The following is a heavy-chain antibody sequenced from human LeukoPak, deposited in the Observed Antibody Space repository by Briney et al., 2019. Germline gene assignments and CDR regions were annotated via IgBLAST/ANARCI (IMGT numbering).Heavy chain of an antibody. CDR2: ISAYNGNT. Sequence: ASVKVSFKASGYTLTSYSFSWVRQAPAQGLEWMGWISAYNGNTNYAQKLQGRVTMTTDTSTSTAYMELRSLRSDDTAVYYCARVITMIVVFSGAFDIWGQGTMVTVSS. CDR1: GYTLTSYS. J-gene: IGHJ3*02. V-gene: IGHV1-18*01. D-gene: IGHD3-22*01. CDR3: ARVITMIVVFSGAFDI.